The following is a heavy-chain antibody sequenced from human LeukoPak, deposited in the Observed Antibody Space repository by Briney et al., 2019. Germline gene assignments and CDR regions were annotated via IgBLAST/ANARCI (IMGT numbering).Heavy chain of an antibody. Sequence: RSSETLSLTCTVSGGSISSTSYYWGWIRQPPGKGLEWIGSIYYSGSIYYNPSLKSRVTISVDTSKNQFSLKLSSVTAADTAVYYCARGGYSIWLYYYYYYMDVWGKGTTVTVSS. CDR2: IYYSGSI. V-gene: IGHV4-39*07. D-gene: IGHD4-11*01. CDR1: GGSISSTSYY. CDR3: ARGGYSIWLYYYYYYMDV. J-gene: IGHJ6*03.